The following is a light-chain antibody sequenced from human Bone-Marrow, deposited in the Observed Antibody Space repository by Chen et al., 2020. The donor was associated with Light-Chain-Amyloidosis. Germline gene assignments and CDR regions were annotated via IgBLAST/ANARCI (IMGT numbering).Light chain of an antibody. J-gene: IGLJ2*01. CDR2: RDT. CDR1: DLPTKY. V-gene: IGLV3-25*03. CDR3: QSADSSGTYEVI. Sequence: YGLTPPPAASLSPGPAARITCSGDDLPTKYAYWYQQKPGQAPVLVIHRDTERPSGISERFSGSSSGTTATLTISGVQAEDEADYHCQSADSSGTYEVIFGGGTKLTVL.